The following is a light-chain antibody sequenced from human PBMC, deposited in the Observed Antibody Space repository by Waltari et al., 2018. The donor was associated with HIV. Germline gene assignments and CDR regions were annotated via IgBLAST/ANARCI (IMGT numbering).Light chain of an antibody. CDR2: EVT. V-gene: IGLV2-14*01. J-gene: IGLJ2*01. CDR3: SSYTSGSTYVI. Sequence: QSALTQPASVSGSPGQSITISCTGTSNHVGGHDYVSWYQQNPGKAPKLMIFEVTNRPSGVSNRFSGSKSGNTASLTISGLRAEDEAHYYCSSYTSGSTYVIFGGGTKLTVL. CDR1: SNHVGGHDY.